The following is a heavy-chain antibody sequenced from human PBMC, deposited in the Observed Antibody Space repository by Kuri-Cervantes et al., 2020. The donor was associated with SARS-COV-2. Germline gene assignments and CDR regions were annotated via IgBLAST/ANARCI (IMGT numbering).Heavy chain of an antibody. CDR2: ISGSGGAT. CDR1: GFTFSSHA. Sequence: LSLTCAASGFTFSSHAMIWVRQAPGKGLEWVSSISGSGGATYYADSAKGRFTISRDNSKNTLSLQMNSLRAEDTAVYYCAKPLGYSGYDPPDYWGQGTLVTVSS. CDR3: AKPLGYSGYDPPDY. V-gene: IGHV3-23*01. J-gene: IGHJ4*02. D-gene: IGHD5-12*01.